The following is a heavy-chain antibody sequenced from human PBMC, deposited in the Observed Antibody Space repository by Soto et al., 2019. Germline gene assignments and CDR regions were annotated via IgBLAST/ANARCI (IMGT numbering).Heavy chain of an antibody. CDR1: GYSFTSYW. Sequence: PXESLKISCKGSGYSFTSYWISWVRQMPGKGLGWMGRIDPSDSYTNYSPSFQGHVTISADKSISTAYLQWSSLKASDTAIYYCARLYSNSFDCSGQGNLVTVSS. D-gene: IGHD1-26*01. V-gene: IGHV5-10-1*01. J-gene: IGHJ5*01. CDR3: ARLYSNSFDC. CDR2: IDPSDSYT.